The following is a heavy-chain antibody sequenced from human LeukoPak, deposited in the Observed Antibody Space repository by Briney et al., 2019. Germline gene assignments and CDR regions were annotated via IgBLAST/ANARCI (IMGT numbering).Heavy chain of an antibody. Sequence: GGSLRLSCTASGFTFGDYAMRWFRQAPGKGLEWVGFIRSKAYGGTTEYAASVKGRFTISRDDSKSIAYLQMNSLKTEDTAVYYCTSSSWYSAFDIWGQGTMVTVSS. D-gene: IGHD6-13*01. V-gene: IGHV3-49*03. CDR2: IRSKAYGGTT. CDR3: TSSSWYSAFDI. J-gene: IGHJ3*02. CDR1: GFTFGDYA.